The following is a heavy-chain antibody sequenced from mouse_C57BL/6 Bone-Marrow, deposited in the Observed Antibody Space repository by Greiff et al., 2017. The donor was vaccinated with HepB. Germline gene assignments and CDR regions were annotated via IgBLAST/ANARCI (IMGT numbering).Heavy chain of an antibody. Sequence: EVQVVESGGDLVRPGGSLKLSCAASGFTFSTSGMSWVRQTPDKRLEWVATINTGGTYTYYADSVRGRFTISKDADKNTLFLLMSSLRSEDSGIYYCSRDRFDYYFDYWGQGTTLTVSS. CDR2: INTGGTYT. V-gene: IGHV5-6*01. CDR3: SRDRFDYYFDY. CDR1: GFTFSTSG. J-gene: IGHJ2*01. D-gene: IGHD2-14*01.